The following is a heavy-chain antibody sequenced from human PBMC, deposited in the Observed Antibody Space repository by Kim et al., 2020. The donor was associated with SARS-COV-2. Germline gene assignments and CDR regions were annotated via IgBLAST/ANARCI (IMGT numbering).Heavy chain of an antibody. CDR3: AVWSSGRKRFEP. D-gene: IGHD6-19*01. Sequence: YNPSLKSRVTISVDTSKNQFSLKLSSVTAADTAVYYCAVWSSGRKRFEPWGQGTLVTVSS. J-gene: IGHJ5*02. V-gene: IGHV4-59*01.